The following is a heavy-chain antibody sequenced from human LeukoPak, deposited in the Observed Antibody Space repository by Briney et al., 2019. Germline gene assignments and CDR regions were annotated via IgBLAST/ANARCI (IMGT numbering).Heavy chain of an antibody. CDR1: GFTFYSYA. CDR3: AELGITMIGGV. CDR2: FSGSGGST. Sequence: GGSLRLSCAASGFTFYSYAMNWVRQTPGKGLEWVSTFSGSGGSTYYADSVKGRFTISRDKAKNSLYLQMNRLRAEDTAVYYCAELGITMIGGVWGKGTTVSISS. J-gene: IGHJ6*04. V-gene: IGHV3-23*01. D-gene: IGHD3-10*02.